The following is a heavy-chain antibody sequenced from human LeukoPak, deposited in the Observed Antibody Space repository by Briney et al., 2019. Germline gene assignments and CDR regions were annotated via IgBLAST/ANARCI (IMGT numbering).Heavy chain of an antibody. J-gene: IGHJ4*02. CDR3: ARQPYYDILTGRHYFDY. D-gene: IGHD3-9*01. V-gene: IGHV5-51*01. CDR1: GYSFTSYW. CDR2: IYPGDSDT. Sequence: GESLKISCKGAGYSFTSYWIAWVRQMPGKGLEWMGIIYPGDSDTRYSPSFQGQVTISADKSISTAYLQWSSLKASDTAMYYCARQPYYDILTGRHYFDYWGRGTLVTVSS.